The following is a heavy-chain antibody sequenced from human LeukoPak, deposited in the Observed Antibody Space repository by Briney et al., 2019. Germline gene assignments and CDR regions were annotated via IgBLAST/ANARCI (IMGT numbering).Heavy chain of an antibody. CDR3: ARARGDYAGALDI. J-gene: IGHJ3*02. V-gene: IGHV4-34*01. D-gene: IGHD4-23*01. CDR2: INHSGST. Sequence: PSETLPLTCAVYGGSFSGYYWSWIRQPPGKGLEWIGEINHSGSTNYNPSLKSRVTISVDTSKNQFSLKLSSVTAADTAVYYCARARGDYAGALDIWGQGTMVTVSS. CDR1: GGSFSGYY.